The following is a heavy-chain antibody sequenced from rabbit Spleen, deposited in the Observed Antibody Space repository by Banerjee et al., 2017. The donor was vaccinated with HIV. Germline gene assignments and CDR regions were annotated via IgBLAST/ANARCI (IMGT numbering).Heavy chain of an antibody. CDR1: GFSFSSGYY. J-gene: IGHJ4*01. V-gene: IGHV1S45*01. Sequence: QEQLVESGGGLVQPEGSLTLTCKASGFSFSSGYYMCWVRQAPGKGLEWIACIGTTGGSTYYADWAKGRFTISKTSSTTVTLQMTSLTVADTATYFCARGAYDYGLANDLWGPGTLVTVS. D-gene: IGHD2-1*01. CDR2: IGTTGGST. CDR3: ARGAYDYGLANDL.